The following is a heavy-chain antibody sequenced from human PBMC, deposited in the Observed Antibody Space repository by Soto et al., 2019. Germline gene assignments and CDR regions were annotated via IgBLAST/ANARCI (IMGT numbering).Heavy chain of an antibody. J-gene: IGHJ3*01. D-gene: IGHD5-12*01. CDR1: XFTFRTSV. CDR3: TWSLVARDAFDE. V-gene: IGHV3-23*01. Sequence: LRLSCAASXFTFRTSVMSWVRQAPGKGLQWVSSISGSGDRTYYADSVKGRFTVSRDNSKNTLYLDMNTVTADDTALYYCTWSLVARDAFDEWGQGTMVTVSS. CDR2: ISGSGDRT.